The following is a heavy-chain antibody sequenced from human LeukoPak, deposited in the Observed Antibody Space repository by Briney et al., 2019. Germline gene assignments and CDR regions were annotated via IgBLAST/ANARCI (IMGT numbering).Heavy chain of an antibody. Sequence: SETLSLTCMVSVGSISGSSYYWGWIRQPPGKGLEWIGSIYYSGSTYYNPSLKSRVTISVDTSKNQFSLKLSSVTAADTAVYYCARPAAPRYYYYYMDVWGKGTPVTVSS. CDR1: VGSISGSSYY. D-gene: IGHD2-15*01. CDR3: ARPAAPRYYYYYMDV. V-gene: IGHV4-39*01. CDR2: IYYSGST. J-gene: IGHJ6*03.